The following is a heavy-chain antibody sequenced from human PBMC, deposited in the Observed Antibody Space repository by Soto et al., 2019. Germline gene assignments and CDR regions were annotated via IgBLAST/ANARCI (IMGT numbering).Heavy chain of an antibody. Sequence: QVSCNASGSTFTSYGISWVRQAPVQGLDWMGWISAYNGNTNYAQKLQGRVTTTTDTSTSTAYMELRSLRSDDTAVYYCARLIAAAGVTLYYYYYYGMDVWGQGTTVTVSS. CDR2: ISAYNGNT. CDR1: GSTFTSYG. CDR3: ARLIAAAGVTLYYYYYYGMDV. J-gene: IGHJ6*02. D-gene: IGHD6-13*01. V-gene: IGHV1-18*04.